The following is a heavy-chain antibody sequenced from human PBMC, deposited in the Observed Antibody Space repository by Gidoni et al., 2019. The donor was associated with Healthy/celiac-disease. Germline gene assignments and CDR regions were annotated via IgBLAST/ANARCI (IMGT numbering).Heavy chain of an antibody. V-gene: IGHV1-8*01. J-gene: IGHJ6*02. Sequence: QVQLVQSGAEVKKPGASVQVSCKASGYNFTSYDSNWVRQATGQGLEWMGWLNPNSGNTGYAQKFQARVTMTRNTSISTAYMELSSLISEDAAVYYCARGITYWSGGSCYPEEYYYYYGMDVWGQGTTVTVSS. CDR2: LNPNSGNT. CDR1: GYNFTSYD. CDR3: ARGITYWSGGSCYPEEYYYYYGMDV. D-gene: IGHD2-15*01.